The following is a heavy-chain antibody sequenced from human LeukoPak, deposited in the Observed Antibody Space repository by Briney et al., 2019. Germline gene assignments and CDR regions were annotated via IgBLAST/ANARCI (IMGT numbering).Heavy chain of an antibody. CDR3: ARMIWFGEFPDAFDI. V-gene: IGHV4-59*08. Sequence: SETLSLTCTVSGGSISSYYWSWIRQPPGKGLEWIGYIYYSGSTNYNPSLKSRVTISVDTSKNQFSLKLSSVTAADTAVYYCARMIWFGEFPDAFDIWGQGIMVTVSS. D-gene: IGHD3-10*01. CDR1: GGSISSYY. J-gene: IGHJ3*02. CDR2: IYYSGST.